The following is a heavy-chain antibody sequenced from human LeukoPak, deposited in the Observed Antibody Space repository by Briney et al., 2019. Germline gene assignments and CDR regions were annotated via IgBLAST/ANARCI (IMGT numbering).Heavy chain of an antibody. CDR2: ITSSSSYI. CDR1: GFTFSSYT. V-gene: IGHV3-21*01. CDR3: ARSDY. J-gene: IGHJ4*02. Sequence: PGGALRLSCAASGFTFSSYTMNWVRQAPGKGMEWVSSITSSSSYIYYADSVKGRFTISRDNPKNSLCLQMCSLRDEDTAMYFCARSDYWGQGSLVTVSS.